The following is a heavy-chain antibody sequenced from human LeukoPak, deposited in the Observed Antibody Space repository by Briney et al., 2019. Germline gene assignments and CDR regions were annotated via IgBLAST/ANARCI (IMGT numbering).Heavy chain of an antibody. Sequence: SEALSLTCTVSGGSISSSSYYWGWIRQPPGKGLEWIGSIHYSGSTYFNPSLKSRVTISVDTSKNQFSLKLSSVTAADAAVYYCARHEAVVVVTATPAVCFDYWGQGTLVLVSS. J-gene: IGHJ4*02. V-gene: IGHV4-39*01. D-gene: IGHD2-21*02. CDR2: IHYSGST. CDR3: ARHEAVVVVTATPAVCFDY. CDR1: GGSISSSSYY.